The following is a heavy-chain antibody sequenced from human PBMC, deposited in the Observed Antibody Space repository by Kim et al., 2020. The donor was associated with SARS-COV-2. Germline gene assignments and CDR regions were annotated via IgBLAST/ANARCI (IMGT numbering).Heavy chain of an antibody. V-gene: IGHV3-48*02. J-gene: IGHJ4*02. CDR3: ARAWGITMIVSEFDFDY. Sequence: VKGRFTISRDNAKNARYLQMNSLRDEDTAVYYCARAWGITMIVSEFDFDYWGQGTLVTVSS. D-gene: IGHD3-22*01.